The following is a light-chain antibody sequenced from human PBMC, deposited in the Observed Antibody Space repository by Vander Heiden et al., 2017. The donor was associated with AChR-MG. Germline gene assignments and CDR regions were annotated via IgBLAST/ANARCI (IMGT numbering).Light chain of an antibody. CDR3: AAWDDSLSGSFWV. CDR2: RNN. J-gene: IGLJ3*02. V-gene: IGLV1-47*01. CDR1: SSNIGSNY. Sequence: QSVLPQPPSASGTPGPRVTISCSGSSSNIGSNYVYWYQQLPGTAPKLLIYRNNQRPSGVPDRFSGSKSGTSASLAISGLRSEDEADYYCAAWDDSLSGSFWVFGGGTKLTVL.